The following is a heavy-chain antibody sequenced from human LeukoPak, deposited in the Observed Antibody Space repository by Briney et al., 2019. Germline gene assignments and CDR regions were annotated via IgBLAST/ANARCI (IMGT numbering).Heavy chain of an antibody. D-gene: IGHD3-3*01. CDR3: ARDGGPLGYDFWSGYSPDRAFDY. CDR1: GGTFSSYA. V-gene: IGHV1-18*01. J-gene: IGHJ4*02. CDR2: ISAYNGNT. Sequence: GASVKVSCKASGGTFSSYAISWVRQAPGQGLEWMGWISAYNGNTNYAQKLQGRVTMTTDTSTSTAYMELRSLRSDDTAVYYCARDGGPLGYDFWSGYSPDRAFDYWGQGTLVTVSS.